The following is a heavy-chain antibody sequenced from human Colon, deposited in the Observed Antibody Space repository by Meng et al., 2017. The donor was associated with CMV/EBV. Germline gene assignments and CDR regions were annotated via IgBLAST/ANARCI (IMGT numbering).Heavy chain of an antibody. Sequence: GESLKISCAASGFTFSSYSMNWVRQAPGKGLEWVSSISSSSSYIYYADSVKGRFTISRDNAKNSLYLQMNSQRAEDTAVYYCARVGGVAVWGQGTLVTVSS. CDR1: GFTFSSYS. V-gene: IGHV3-21*01. CDR2: ISSSSSYI. D-gene: IGHD3-16*01. CDR3: ARVGGVAV. J-gene: IGHJ4*02.